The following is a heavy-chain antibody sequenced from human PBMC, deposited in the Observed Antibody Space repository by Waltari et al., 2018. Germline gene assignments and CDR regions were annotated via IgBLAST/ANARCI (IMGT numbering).Heavy chain of an antibody. CDR2: INPNSGGT. Sequence: QVQLVQSGAEVKKPGASVKVSCKASGYTFTGYYMHWVRQAPGQGLEWMGWINPNSGGTNYAQKFQGRVTMTRDTSISTAYMELSRLRSDDTAVYYCAREAADMIDRGYAFDIWGQGTMVTVSS. V-gene: IGHV1-2*02. CDR3: AREAADMIDRGYAFDI. CDR1: GYTFTGYY. J-gene: IGHJ3*02. D-gene: IGHD3-22*01.